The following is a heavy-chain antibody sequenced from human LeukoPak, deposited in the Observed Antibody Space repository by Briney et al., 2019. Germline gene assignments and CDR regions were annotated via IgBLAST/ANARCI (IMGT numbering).Heavy chain of an antibody. Sequence: GGSLRLSCAASGFTFSSHAMSWVRQAPGKGLEWVSAISGSGGSTYYADSVKGRFTISRDNSKNTLYLQMNSLRAEDTAVYYCAKGIWFGEVEGDFDYWGQGTLVTVSS. D-gene: IGHD3-10*01. V-gene: IGHV3-23*01. CDR3: AKGIWFGEVEGDFDY. J-gene: IGHJ4*02. CDR2: ISGSGGST. CDR1: GFTFSSHA.